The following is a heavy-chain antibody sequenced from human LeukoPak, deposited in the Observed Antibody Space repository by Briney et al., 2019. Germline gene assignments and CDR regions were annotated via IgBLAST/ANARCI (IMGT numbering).Heavy chain of an antibody. CDR1: GFTFSKAW. V-gene: IGHV3-15*01. CDR3: ATGWVITDF. J-gene: IGHJ4*02. D-gene: IGHD3-16*01. Sequence: GGSLRLSCTASGFTFSKAWMSWVRQAPGKGLEWVGRRGRSDGETADYGAPVKGRFTISRDDSKNTVYLQMNSLKTEDTAVYYCATGWVITDFWGQGTLVTVSS. CDR2: RGRSDGETA.